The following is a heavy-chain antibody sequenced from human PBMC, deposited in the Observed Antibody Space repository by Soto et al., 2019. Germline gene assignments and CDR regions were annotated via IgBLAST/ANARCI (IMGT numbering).Heavy chain of an antibody. CDR2: FRGSDDYT. V-gene: IGHV3-23*01. J-gene: IGHJ4*02. Sequence: GGSLRLSCAASGFRFSNYAMSWVRQAPGKGLEWVSGFRGSDDYTYYADSVKGRFTISRDNSKNTLYLQMNSLRAGDTAVYYCAKDPSIAARPYYFDHWGQGTLVTVSS. CDR1: GFRFSNYA. D-gene: IGHD6-6*01. CDR3: AKDPSIAARPYYFDH.